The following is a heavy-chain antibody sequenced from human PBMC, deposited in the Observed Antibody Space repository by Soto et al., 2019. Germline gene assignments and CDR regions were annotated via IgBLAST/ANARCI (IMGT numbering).Heavy chain of an antibody. V-gene: IGHV4-59*01. J-gene: IGHJ4*02. Sequence: LSLTCSFSGGSISIYYWSWIRQPPGKGLEWVGYINYSGSTNYNPSLKSRVTISVDTSKNQFSLKLSSVTAADTAVYYCARGGGLYSGYDGGYWGQGTLVTVSS. CDR3: ARGGGLYSGYDGGY. CDR2: INYSGST. CDR1: GGSISIYY. D-gene: IGHD5-12*01.